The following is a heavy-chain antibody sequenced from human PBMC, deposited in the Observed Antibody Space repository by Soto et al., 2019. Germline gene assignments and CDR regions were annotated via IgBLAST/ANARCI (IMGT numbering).Heavy chain of an antibody. CDR1: GGTFSSYA. CDR2: IIPIFGTA. V-gene: IGHV1-69*12. D-gene: IGHD3-22*01. J-gene: IGHJ4*02. Sequence: QVQLVQSGAEVKKPGSSVKVSCKASGGTFSSYAISWVRQAPGQGLEWMGGIIPIFGTANYAQKFQGRVTITEDECTSTAYMELSSLRSEDMGVYYCARGEASGSGWAIIDYWCQGTLVTVSS. CDR3: ARGEASGSGWAIIDY.